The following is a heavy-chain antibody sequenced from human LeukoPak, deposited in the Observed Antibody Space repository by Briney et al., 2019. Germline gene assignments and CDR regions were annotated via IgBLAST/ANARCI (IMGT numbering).Heavy chain of an antibody. CDR1: GDSVSSNSAA. D-gene: IGHD6-6*01. V-gene: IGHV6-1*01. CDR3: ARKSSSSGTWFDP. J-gene: IGHJ5*02. Sequence: SQTLSLTCAISGDSVSSNSAAWNWIRQSPSRGLEWLGRTYYRSKWYTDYAVSVKSRITIKPDTSKNQFSLQLNTVTPEDTAVYDCARKSSSSGTWFDPWGQGTLVTVSS. CDR2: TYYRSKWYT.